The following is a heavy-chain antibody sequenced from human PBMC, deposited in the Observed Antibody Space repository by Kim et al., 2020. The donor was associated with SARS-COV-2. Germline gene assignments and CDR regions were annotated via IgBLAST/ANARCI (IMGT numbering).Heavy chain of an antibody. V-gene: IGHV3-23*01. J-gene: IGHJ2*01. CDR2: VSATGAAK. Sequence: GGSLRLSCAGSGFTFSKYAVNWVRQAPGKGLEWVSTVSATGAAKYYADSVTGRFTISRDNSRSTLYLQMNSLRAEDTAIYYCAKVGPGGFDLWGRGT. CDR3: AKVGPGGFDL. CDR1: GFTFSKYA. D-gene: IGHD5-12*01.